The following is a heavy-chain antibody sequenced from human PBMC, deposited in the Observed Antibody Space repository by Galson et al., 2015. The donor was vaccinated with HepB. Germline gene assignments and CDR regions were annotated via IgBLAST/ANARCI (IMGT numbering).Heavy chain of an antibody. D-gene: IGHD6-19*01. CDR1: GFAFGNYG. Sequence: SLRLSCAASGFAFGNYGMHWVRQAPGKGLEWMALTWKDGSNKHYADSLKGRFRISRDNTKNTLFLEADSLRAEDTAVYYCAREDATITVAALGSWGRGVLVTVSS. CDR3: AREDATITVAALGS. CDR2: TWKDGSNK. V-gene: IGHV3-33*01. J-gene: IGHJ5*02.